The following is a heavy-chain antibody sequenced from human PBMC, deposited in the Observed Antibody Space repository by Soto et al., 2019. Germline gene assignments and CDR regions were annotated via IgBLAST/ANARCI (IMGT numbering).Heavy chain of an antibody. V-gene: IGHV4-61*01. CDR2: IYYPGST. CDR3: ARAQGNYYNCSGVTFFTVEYFDY. Sequence: QVQLQESGPGLVKPSETLSLTGTVSGGSVSSGSYYWSWIRQPPGEGLEWIGYIYYPGSTNYNPYRSSRVTISIDTSTSQSSLILSSVAAADTAMYYCARAQGNYYNCSGVTFFTVEYFDYLGQGTLSSGSS. CDR1: GGSVSSGSYY. J-gene: IGHJ4*02. D-gene: IGHD3-22*01.